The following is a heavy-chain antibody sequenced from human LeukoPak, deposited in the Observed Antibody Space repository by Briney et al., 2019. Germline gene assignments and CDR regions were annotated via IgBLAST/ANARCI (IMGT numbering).Heavy chain of an antibody. D-gene: IGHD3-22*01. CDR1: GFTFDDYA. CDR3: ARGYYSDRSGYLLDY. Sequence: GGSLRLSCAASGFTFDDYAMHWVRQPPGKGLEWVSLISWNGDSIYYADSVKGRFTVSRDNGKNSLYLHMNGLRTEDTALYYCARGYYSDRSGYLLDYWGQGTLVTVSS. V-gene: IGHV3-43D*03. J-gene: IGHJ4*02. CDR2: ISWNGDSI.